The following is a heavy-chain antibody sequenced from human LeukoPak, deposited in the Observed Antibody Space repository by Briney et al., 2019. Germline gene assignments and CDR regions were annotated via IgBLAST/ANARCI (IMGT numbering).Heavy chain of an antibody. CDR3: ARRYCTGGSCGLLDY. CDR2: IHHSGST. D-gene: IGHD2-15*01. CDR1: RGSISSSSW. V-gene: IGHV4-4*02. J-gene: IGHJ4*02. Sequence: SGTLSLTCAVSRGSISSSSWWSWVRPPPGKGPEWIGEIHHSGSTNLNPSLKSRVTMSVDNAKNQFSLKVTSVTAADTAVYYGARRYCTGGSCGLLDYWGQGTLVTVPS.